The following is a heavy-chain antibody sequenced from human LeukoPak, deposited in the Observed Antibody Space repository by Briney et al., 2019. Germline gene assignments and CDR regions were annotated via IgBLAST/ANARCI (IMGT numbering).Heavy chain of an antibody. D-gene: IGHD6-19*01. CDR1: GYSISNGYY. Sequence: SETLSLTCTVSGYSISNGYYWGWIRQPPGKGLEWIGSVYHSGSTYYNPSLKSRVTISVDTSKNQFSLKLTSVTAADTAVYYCARDRGSSGWYGDVFDIWGQGTMVTVSS. V-gene: IGHV4-38-2*02. J-gene: IGHJ3*02. CDR3: ARDRGSSGWYGDVFDI. CDR2: VYHSGST.